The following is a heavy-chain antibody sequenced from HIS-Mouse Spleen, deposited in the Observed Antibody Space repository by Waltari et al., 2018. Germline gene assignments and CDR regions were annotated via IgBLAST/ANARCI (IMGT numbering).Heavy chain of an antibody. Sequence: QVQLQQSGQGLVKPPQTLSLTCPISGDSVSSNIAACNSFRQSPSRGLEWLGRTYYRSKWYNDYAVSVKSRITINPDTSKNQFSLQLNSVTPEDTAVYYCARSGFVAAAGTIDYWGQGTLVTVSS. V-gene: IGHV6-1*01. J-gene: IGHJ4*02. CDR1: GDSVSSNIAA. CDR3: ARSGFVAAAGTIDY. CDR2: TYYRSKWYN. D-gene: IGHD6-13*01.